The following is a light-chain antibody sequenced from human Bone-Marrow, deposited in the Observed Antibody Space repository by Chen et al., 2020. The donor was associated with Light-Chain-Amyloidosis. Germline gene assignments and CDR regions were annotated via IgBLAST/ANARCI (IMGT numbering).Light chain of an antibody. J-gene: IGLJ3*02. Sequence: YVLTQPSSVSVAPGQTATISCGGNNIGSTSVHWYQQTPAQAPLLVVYDDRDRPSGIPARLSGSNSGNTATLTISRVEAGDEADYYCQVWDRSSDRPVFGGGTKLTVL. V-gene: IGLV3-21*02. CDR1: NIGSTS. CDR3: QVWDRSSDRPV. CDR2: DDR.